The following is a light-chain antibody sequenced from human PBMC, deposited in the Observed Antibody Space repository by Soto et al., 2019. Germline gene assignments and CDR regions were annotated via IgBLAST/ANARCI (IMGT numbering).Light chain of an antibody. Sequence: QAVVTQPPSASGTPGQRVTISCSGSSSNIGSNTVNWYQQLPGTAPKLLIYSNNQRPSGVPDRFSGSKSGTSASLAISGLQSEDEADYYCAAWDDSLNGVVFGGGTNETVL. CDR1: SSNIGSNT. CDR2: SNN. CDR3: AAWDDSLNGVV. V-gene: IGLV1-44*01. J-gene: IGLJ2*01.